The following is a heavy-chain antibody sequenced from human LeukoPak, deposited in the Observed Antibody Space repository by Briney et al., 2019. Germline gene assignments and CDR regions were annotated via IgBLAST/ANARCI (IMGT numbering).Heavy chain of an antibody. CDR1: GVSISSYY. CDR3: ARDGELGSFHFDY. CDR2: IYYSGST. J-gene: IGHJ4*02. D-gene: IGHD7-27*01. Sequence: NSSETLSLTCTVSGVSISSYYWSWIRQPPGKGLEWIGYIYYSGSTNYNPSLKSRVTISVDTSKNQFSLKLSSVTADDTAVYYCARDGELGSFHFDYWGQGTLVTVSS. V-gene: IGHV4-59*01.